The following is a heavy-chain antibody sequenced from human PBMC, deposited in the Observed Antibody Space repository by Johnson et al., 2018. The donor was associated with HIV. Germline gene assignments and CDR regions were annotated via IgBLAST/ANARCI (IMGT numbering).Heavy chain of an antibody. J-gene: IGHJ3*02. CDR2: INWNGGST. V-gene: IGHV3-20*04. D-gene: IGHD6-19*01. CDR3: ARVGGYSDWSLGLVMDAFDM. Sequence: VQLVESGGGVVRPGGSLRLSCAVSGFTFDEYGMSWVRQAPGKGLEWVPGINWNGGSTGYADSVKGRFTISRDNAKNSLYLQMNSRRAEDTALYYCARVGGYSDWSLGLVMDAFDMWGQGTMVTVSS. CDR1: GFTFDEYG.